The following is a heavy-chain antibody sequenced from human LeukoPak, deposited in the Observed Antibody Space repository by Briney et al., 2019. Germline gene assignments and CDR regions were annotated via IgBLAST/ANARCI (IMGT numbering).Heavy chain of an antibody. J-gene: IGHJ4*02. Sequence: ASVKVSCKASGYTFTGYYMHWVRQAPGQGLEWVGWINPNSGGTNYAQKFQGSVTMTRDTSISTAYMELSRLRSDDTAVYYCARARGYSYGTDYWGQGTLVTVPS. CDR1: GYTFTGYY. D-gene: IGHD5-18*01. CDR3: ARARGYSYGTDY. CDR2: INPNSGGT. V-gene: IGHV1-2*02.